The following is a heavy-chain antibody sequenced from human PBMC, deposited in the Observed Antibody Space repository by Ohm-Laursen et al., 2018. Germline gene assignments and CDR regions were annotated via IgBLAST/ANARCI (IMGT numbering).Heavy chain of an antibody. CDR3: AREGLAYSSGTDAFDI. CDR2: IYSGGST. Sequence: SLRLSCAASGFTVSSNYMSWVRQAPGKGLEWVSVIYSGGSTYYADSVKGRFTISRGNSKNTLYLQMNSLRAEDTAVYYCAREGLAYSSGTDAFDIWGQGTMVTVSS. D-gene: IGHD6-19*01. V-gene: IGHV3-66*01. CDR1: GFTVSSNY. J-gene: IGHJ3*02.